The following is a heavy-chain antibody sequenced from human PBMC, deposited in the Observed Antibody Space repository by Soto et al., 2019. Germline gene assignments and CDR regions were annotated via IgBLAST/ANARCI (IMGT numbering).Heavy chain of an antibody. CDR2: IWHDGSDK. Sequence: PVGTLRLSCAASGFTFSTYGMNWVRQAPGKGLEWVAVIWHDGSDKYYADSVKGRFTISRDNSKNTLYLQMNSLTAEDTAVYYCAREQMVGTTNVYWGQGALVTVSS. CDR3: AREQMVGTTNVY. J-gene: IGHJ4*02. CDR1: GFTFSTYG. D-gene: IGHD1-26*01. V-gene: IGHV3-33*01.